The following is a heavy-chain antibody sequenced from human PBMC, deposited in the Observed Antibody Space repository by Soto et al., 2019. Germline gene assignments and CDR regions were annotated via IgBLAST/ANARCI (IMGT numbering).Heavy chain of an antibody. J-gene: IGHJ6*02. Sequence: SETLSLTCRLSGGSITGAYYWNWFRQHPGKGLEWIGSIHYRGSTYYNPSLKTRITISLDRSNNQFSLNLSSVTAADTAVYYCARVRDSFGLDVWGQGTTVTVSS. V-gene: IGHV4-31*03. CDR3: ARVRDSFGLDV. CDR1: GGSITGAYY. CDR2: IHYRGST. D-gene: IGHD2-15*01.